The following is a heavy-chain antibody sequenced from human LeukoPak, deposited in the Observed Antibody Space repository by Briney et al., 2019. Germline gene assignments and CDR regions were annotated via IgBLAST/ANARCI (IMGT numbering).Heavy chain of an antibody. D-gene: IGHD3-10*01. CDR2: IYHGGST. CDR3: ARGRDYGSGSYQY. V-gene: IGHV4-4*02. Sequence: SETLSLTCAVSGGSISSNNWWSWVRQPPGKGLEWIGEIYHGGSTNYNPSLKSRIAMSVDTSKNQFSLKLSSVTAADTAVYYCARGRDYGSGSYQYWGQGTLVTVSS. J-gene: IGHJ4*02. CDR1: GGSISSNNW.